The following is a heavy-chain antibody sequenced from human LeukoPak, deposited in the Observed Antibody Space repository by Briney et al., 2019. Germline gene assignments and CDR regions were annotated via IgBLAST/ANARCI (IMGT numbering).Heavy chain of an antibody. V-gene: IGHV1-69*05. Sequence: SVKVSCKASGGTFSSYAISWVRQAPGQGLERMGGIIPIFGTANYAQKFQGRVTITTDESTSTAYMELSSLRSEDTAVYYCASGLFVKDIVVVPGLDYWGQGTLVTVSS. CDR2: IIPIFGTA. J-gene: IGHJ4*02. CDR3: ASGLFVKDIVVVPGLDY. D-gene: IGHD2-2*01. CDR1: GGTFSSYA.